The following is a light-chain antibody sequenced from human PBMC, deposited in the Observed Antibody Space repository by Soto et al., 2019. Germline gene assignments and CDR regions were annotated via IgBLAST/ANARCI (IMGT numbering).Light chain of an antibody. CDR3: SSYAGSNNLV. CDR2: EVT. Sequence: QSALTQPPSASGSPGQSVTISCTGTSSDVGGYNYVSWYQQHPGEAPKLMIYEVTKRPSGVPDRFSGSKSGNTASLTVSRLQPEDEADYYCSSYAGSNNLVFGGGTKVTVL. V-gene: IGLV2-8*01. J-gene: IGLJ2*01. CDR1: SSDVGGYNY.